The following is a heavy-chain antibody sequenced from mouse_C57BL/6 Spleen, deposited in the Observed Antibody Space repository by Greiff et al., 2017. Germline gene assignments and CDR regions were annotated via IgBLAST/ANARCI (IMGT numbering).Heavy chain of an antibody. Sequence: VQRVESGAELVKPVASVKISCKASGYAFSSYWMNWVKQRPGKGLEWIGQIYPGDGDTNYNGKFKGKATLTADKSSSTAYMQLSSLTSEDSAVYFCAREEGDYYGSDAYWGQGTLVTVSA. CDR2: IYPGDGDT. D-gene: IGHD1-1*01. J-gene: IGHJ3*01. CDR1: GYAFSSYW. V-gene: IGHV1-80*01. CDR3: AREEGDYYGSDAY.